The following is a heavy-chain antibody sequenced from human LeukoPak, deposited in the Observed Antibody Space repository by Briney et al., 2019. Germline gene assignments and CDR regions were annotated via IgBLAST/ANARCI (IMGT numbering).Heavy chain of an antibody. CDR2: ISYGGSNK. J-gene: IGHJ6*02. D-gene: IGHD3-22*01. CDR3: ARDSDFDSSGYYPYYYYYYNMDV. Sequence: SGRSLRLSCAASGFTFSAYGMHWVRQPPGKGLEWVAVISYGGSNKYYAESVKGRFTISRDNSKNTVYLQMNSLRAEDTAVYYCARDSDFDSSGYYPYYYYYYNMDVWGQGTTVTVSS. CDR1: GFTFSAYG. V-gene: IGHV3-30*03.